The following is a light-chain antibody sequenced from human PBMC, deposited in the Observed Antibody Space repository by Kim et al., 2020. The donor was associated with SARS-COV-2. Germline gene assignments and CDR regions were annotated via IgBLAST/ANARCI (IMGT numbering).Light chain of an antibody. CDR3: QHTRTFTLT. CDR1: QNIGSR. Sequence: DIQMTQSPSSVSASIGDRVTISCRASQNIGSRLAWYQQIPGKAPKLLIHAASTLQSGVPWRFSGSGSGTDFTLTISGLLAEDFATYYCQHTRTFTLTFGGGTKVEI. V-gene: IGKV1-12*01. CDR2: AAS. J-gene: IGKJ4*01.